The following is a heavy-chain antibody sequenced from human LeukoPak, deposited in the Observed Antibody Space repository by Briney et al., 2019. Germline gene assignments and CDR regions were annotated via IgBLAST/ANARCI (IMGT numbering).Heavy chain of an antibody. CDR1: GGSISSNNW. Sequence: SETLSLTCAVSGGSISSNNWWSWVRQPPGKGLEWIGEIYHSGSTNYNPSLKSRVTISVDKSKNQFSLKLSSVTAADTAVYYCARHRSGWLQSSFDYWGQGTLVTVSS. V-gene: IGHV4-4*02. J-gene: IGHJ4*02. D-gene: IGHD5-24*01. CDR3: ARHRSGWLQSSFDY. CDR2: IYHSGST.